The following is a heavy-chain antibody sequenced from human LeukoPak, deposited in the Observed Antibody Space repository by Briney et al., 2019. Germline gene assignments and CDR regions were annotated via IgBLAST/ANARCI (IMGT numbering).Heavy chain of an antibody. J-gene: IGHJ3*02. D-gene: IGHD3-10*01. CDR1: GYTFTGYY. CDR3: APWSRSYDAFDI. CDR2: INPNSGGT. V-gene: IGHV1-2*02. Sequence: ASVKVSXKASGYTFTGYYMHWVRQAPGQGLEWMGWINPNSGGTNYAQKFQGRVTMTRDTSISTAYMELSRLRSDDTAVYYCAPWSRSYDAFDIWGQGTMVTVSS.